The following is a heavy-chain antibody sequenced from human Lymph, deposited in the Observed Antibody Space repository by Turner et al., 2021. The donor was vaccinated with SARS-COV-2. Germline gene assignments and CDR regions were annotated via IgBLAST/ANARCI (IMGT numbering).Heavy chain of an antibody. CDR3: ARNDRVVVQSFDY. Sequence: QLQLQESGPGLVKPSETLSLTCTVSGGSISSSSYYWGWIRQPPGKGLEWIGSIYYRGSTYYNPSLKSRVTISVDTSKNQFSLKLTSVTAADTAVYYCARNDRVVVQSFDYWGQGTLITVSS. J-gene: IGHJ4*02. CDR1: GGSISSSSYY. V-gene: IGHV4-39*01. D-gene: IGHD2-15*01. CDR2: IYYRGST.